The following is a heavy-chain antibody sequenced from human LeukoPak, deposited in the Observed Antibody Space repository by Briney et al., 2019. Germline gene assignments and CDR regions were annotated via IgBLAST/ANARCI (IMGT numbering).Heavy chain of an antibody. Sequence: PGGSLRLSCAASGFTFSSYAMSWVRQAPGKGLEWVSAISGSGGSTYYADSVKGRFTISRDNSKNTLYLQMNSLRAEDTAVYYCTRDPRCVVPIACDAFDIWGQGTTVTVSS. J-gene: IGHJ3*02. V-gene: IGHV3-23*01. CDR2: ISGSGGST. CDR3: TRDPRCVVPIACDAFDI. CDR1: GFTFSSYA. D-gene: IGHD2-2*01.